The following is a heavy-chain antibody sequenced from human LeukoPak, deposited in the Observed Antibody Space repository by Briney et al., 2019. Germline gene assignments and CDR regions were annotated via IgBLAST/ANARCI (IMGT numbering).Heavy chain of an antibody. D-gene: IGHD3-22*01. CDR3: ARATTYYYDSSGETSYYFDY. Sequence: ASVKVSCKASRGTFSSYAISWVRQAPGQGLEWMGGIIPIFGTANYAQKFQGRVTITADKSTSTAYMELSSLRSEDTAVYYCARATTYYYDSSGETSYYFDYWGQGTLVTVSS. V-gene: IGHV1-69*06. CDR1: RGTFSSYA. J-gene: IGHJ4*02. CDR2: IIPIFGTA.